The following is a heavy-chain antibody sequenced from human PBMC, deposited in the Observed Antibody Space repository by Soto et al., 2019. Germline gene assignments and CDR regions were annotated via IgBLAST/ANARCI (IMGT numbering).Heavy chain of an antibody. J-gene: IGHJ6*02. Sequence: QVQLVESGGGVVQPGGSLRLSCTASGFTFTTFGIHWVRQAPGKGLEWVALISYDGHNKYYSDSVKGRFTISRDNYKNTLSLQINSLRAEYTAVYYCAKDLQVYGVYNYYYYGMDIWGQGTTVSVSS. D-gene: IGHD4-17*01. CDR3: AKDLQVYGVYNYYYYGMDI. CDR1: GFTFTTFG. CDR2: ISYDGHNK. V-gene: IGHV3-30*18.